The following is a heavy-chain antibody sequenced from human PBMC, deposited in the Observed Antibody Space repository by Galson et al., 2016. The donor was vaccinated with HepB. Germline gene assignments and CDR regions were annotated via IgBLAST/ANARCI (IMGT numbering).Heavy chain of an antibody. CDR1: GFTFKDYG. CDR2: ISSSSNTI. D-gene: IGHD6-13*01. CDR3: ARGGIGGFPYYYYYGMDV. Sequence: SLRLSCAASGFTFKDYGMHWVRQAPGKGLEWLSYISSSSNTIKYADSVKGRFTISRDNARNSLSLQMNSLSAEDTAVYYCARGGIGGFPYYYYYGMDVWGQGTTVTVSS. V-gene: IGHV3-48*04. J-gene: IGHJ6*02.